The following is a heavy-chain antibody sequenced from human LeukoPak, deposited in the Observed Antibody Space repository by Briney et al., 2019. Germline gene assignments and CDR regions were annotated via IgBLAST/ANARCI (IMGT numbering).Heavy chain of an antibody. CDR1: GFTVSSSH. CDR3: ARDLGYSYGYFAH. Sequence: GGSLRLSCAASGFTVSSSHMSWVRQAPGKGLEWVSVIDSGGSTYYSDSVKGRFTISRDNSKNTLYFQINSLRVEDTAVYYCARDLGYSYGYFAHWGQGSLVTVSS. CDR2: IDSGGST. J-gene: IGHJ4*02. V-gene: IGHV3-53*01. D-gene: IGHD5-18*01.